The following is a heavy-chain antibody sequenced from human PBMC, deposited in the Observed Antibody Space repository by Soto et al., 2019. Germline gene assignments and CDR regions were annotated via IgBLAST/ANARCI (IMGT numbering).Heavy chain of an antibody. CDR2: ISSKRYGGAA. CDR3: SRLPRHNLGTPFHY. D-gene: IGHD1-1*01. J-gene: IGHJ4*02. CDR1: GFSFGDYA. V-gene: IGHV3-49*03. Sequence: EVQLVESGGGLEHPGQSLRLSCTGFGFSFGDYAIIWFRQAPGKGPECVGFISSKRYGGAAEYATSVKGRFTISRDDSKSIAYLQMSGLKIDDTAVYHCSRLPRHNLGTPFHYWGQGTQVTVSS.